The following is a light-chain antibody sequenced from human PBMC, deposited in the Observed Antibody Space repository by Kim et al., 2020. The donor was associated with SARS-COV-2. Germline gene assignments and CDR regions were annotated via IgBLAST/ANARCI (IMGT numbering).Light chain of an antibody. J-gene: IGKJ4*01. CDR2: DAS. V-gene: IGKV3-11*01. CDR1: QSISKT. Sequence: EIVLTQSPVTLSLSPGERATLSCRASQSISKTLFWFQQKFGQAPRLLIYDASSRATGIPARFSGSGSGTDFTLTINSLEPEDFAVYYCQQRSAWPLTFGGGTKVDIK. CDR3: QQRSAWPLT.